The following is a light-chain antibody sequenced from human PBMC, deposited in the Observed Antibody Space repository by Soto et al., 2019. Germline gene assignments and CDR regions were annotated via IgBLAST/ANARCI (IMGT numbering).Light chain of an antibody. Sequence: DIQMTQSPSTLSASVGDRVTITCRASQSISSWLAWYQQKPGKAPKLLIYDASSLESGVPSRFSGSGSGTEFTLTISSLQPDDFATYYCQQDNSDSFTFGGGTKVDIK. CDR1: QSISSW. CDR2: DAS. J-gene: IGKJ4*01. V-gene: IGKV1-5*01. CDR3: QQDNSDSFT.